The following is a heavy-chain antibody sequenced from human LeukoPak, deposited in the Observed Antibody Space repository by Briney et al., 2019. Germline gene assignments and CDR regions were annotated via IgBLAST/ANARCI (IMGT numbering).Heavy chain of an antibody. D-gene: IGHD1-26*01. V-gene: IGHV3-7*01. J-gene: IGHJ4*02. CDR2: IKEDGSEK. CDR3: ARDLVGAAD. Sequence: GGSLRLSCAASGFTFSSYSMNWVRQAPGKGLEWVANIKEDGSEKNYVESVKGRFTISRDNAKNSLYLHMNSLRAEDTAFYYCARDLVGAADWGQGTLVTVSS. CDR1: GFTFSSYS.